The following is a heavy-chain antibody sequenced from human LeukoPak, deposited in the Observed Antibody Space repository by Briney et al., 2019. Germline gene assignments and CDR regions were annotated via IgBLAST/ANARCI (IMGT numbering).Heavy chain of an antibody. CDR1: GFTFSYYW. CDR3: VRDLGSSGWYDAFDT. Sequence: GGSLRLSCAASGFTFSYYWMHWVRQAPGKGLVWVSRINSDESSTSYADSVKGRFTISRDNAKNTLYLQMNTLRVEDTAMYFCVRDLGSSGWYDAFDTWGQGTMVTVSS. CDR2: INSDESST. V-gene: IGHV3-74*01. J-gene: IGHJ3*02. D-gene: IGHD6-19*01.